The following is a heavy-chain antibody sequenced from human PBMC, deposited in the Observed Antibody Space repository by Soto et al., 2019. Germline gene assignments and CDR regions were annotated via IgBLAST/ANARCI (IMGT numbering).Heavy chain of an antibody. CDR1: GGTFSGYA. J-gene: IGHJ3*02. V-gene: IGHV1-69*06. Sequence: GASVKVSCKASGGTFSGYAISWVRQAPGQGLEWMGGIIPIFGTANYAQKFQGRVTITADKSASTAYMELSSLRSEDTAVYYCAREGGSDSYDAFDIWGQGTMVTVSS. CDR3: AREGGSDSYDAFDI. CDR2: IIPIFGTA. D-gene: IGHD3-16*01.